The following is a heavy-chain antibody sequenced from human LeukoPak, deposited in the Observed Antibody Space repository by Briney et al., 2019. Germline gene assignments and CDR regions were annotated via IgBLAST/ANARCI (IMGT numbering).Heavy chain of an antibody. CDR2: IYTSGST. CDR1: GGSISSYY. Sequence: SETLSLTCTVSGGSISSYYWSWIRQPAGKGLEWIGRIYTSGSTNYNPSLKSRVTMSVDTSKNQFSLKLSSVTAADTAVYYCARDSSAGYYDILTGYSYFDYWGQGTLVTVSS. D-gene: IGHD3-9*01. V-gene: IGHV4-4*07. CDR3: ARDSSAGYYDILTGYSYFDY. J-gene: IGHJ4*02.